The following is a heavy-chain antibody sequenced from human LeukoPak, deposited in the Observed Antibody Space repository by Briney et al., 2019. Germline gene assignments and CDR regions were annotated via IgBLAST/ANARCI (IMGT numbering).Heavy chain of an antibody. CDR3: ARVYGDYAHYYFDY. D-gene: IGHD4-17*01. CDR2: ISSSSYI. J-gene: IGHJ4*02. CDR1: GFTFSSYS. V-gene: IGHV3-21*01. Sequence: GGSLRLSCAASGFTFSSYSMNWVRQAPGKGLEWVSSISSSSYIYYADSVKGRFTISRDNAKNSLYLQMNSLRAEDTAVYYCARVYGDYAHYYFDYWGQGTLVTVSS.